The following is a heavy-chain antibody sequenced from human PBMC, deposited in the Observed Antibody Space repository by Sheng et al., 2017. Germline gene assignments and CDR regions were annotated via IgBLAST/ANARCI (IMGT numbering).Heavy chain of an antibody. D-gene: IGHD3-10*01. V-gene: IGHV1-69*01. J-gene: IGHJ6*02. CDR1: GGTISNSA. Sequence: QVQLVQSGAEVKKPGSSVKVSCKASGGTISNSAISWVRQAPGQGLEWMGGIIPIFGTANYAQKFQGRVTITADESTSTVYMDLSSLRSEDTAVYYCARIWSDYGMGILGTLDVWGQGTTVIVSS. CDR2: IIPIFGTA. CDR3: ARIWSDYGMGILGTLDV.